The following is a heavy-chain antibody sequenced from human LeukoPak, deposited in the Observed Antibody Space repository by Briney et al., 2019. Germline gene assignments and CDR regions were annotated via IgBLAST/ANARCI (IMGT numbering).Heavy chain of an antibody. Sequence: GGSLRLSCVGSGFTLSGSAMSWVCQAPGKGLEWVSAISGSADTTYYADSVKGRFTISRDNSESTLWLQMNGLRVEDTAVYYCARSPSTWYFYYNGLDVWGQGTTVTVS. CDR3: ARSPSTWYFYYNGLDV. V-gene: IGHV3-23*01. CDR1: GFTLSGSA. CDR2: ISGSADTT. D-gene: IGHD6-13*01. J-gene: IGHJ6*02.